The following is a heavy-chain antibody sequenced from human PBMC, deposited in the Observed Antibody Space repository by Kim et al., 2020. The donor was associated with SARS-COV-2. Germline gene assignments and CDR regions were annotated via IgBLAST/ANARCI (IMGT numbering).Heavy chain of an antibody. CDR1: GFTFSSYS. D-gene: IGHD6-6*01. V-gene: IGHV3-48*02. CDR3: ARDGVGIAARPYWYFDL. CDR2: ISSSSSTI. Sequence: GGSLRLSCAASGFTFSSYSMNWVRQAPGKGLEWVSYISSSSSTIYYADSVKGRFTISRDNAKNSLYLQMNSLRDEDTAVYYCARDGVGIAARPYWYFDLWGRGTLVTVSS. J-gene: IGHJ2*01.